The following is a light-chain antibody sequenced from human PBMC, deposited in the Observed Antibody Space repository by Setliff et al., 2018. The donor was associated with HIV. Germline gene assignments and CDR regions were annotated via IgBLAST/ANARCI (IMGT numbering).Light chain of an antibody. Sequence: QSVLTQPASVSGSPGQSITISCTGTSSDVGGYNYVSWYQQHRGKAPKLMISDVSNRPSGVSNRFSGSKSGNTASLTISGLQAEDEADYYCSSYTSSTPLYVFGTGTKVTVL. CDR2: DVS. CDR3: SSYTSSTPLYV. CDR1: SSDVGGYNY. V-gene: IGLV2-14*03. J-gene: IGLJ1*01.